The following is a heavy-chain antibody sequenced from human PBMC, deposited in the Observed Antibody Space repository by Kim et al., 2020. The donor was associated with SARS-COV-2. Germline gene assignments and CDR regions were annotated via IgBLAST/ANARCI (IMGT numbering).Heavy chain of an antibody. CDR2: IYYSGST. D-gene: IGHD2-15*01. V-gene: IGHV4-31*03. CDR1: GGSISSGGYY. CDR3: AREATSPSKGYCGGDCSDY. Sequence: SETLSLTCTVSGGSISSGGYYWSWIRQHPGKGLEWIGYIYYSGSTYYNPSLKSRVTISVDTSKNQFSLKLSSVTAADTAVYYCAREATSPSKGYCGGDCSDYWGQGTLVTVSS. J-gene: IGHJ4*02.